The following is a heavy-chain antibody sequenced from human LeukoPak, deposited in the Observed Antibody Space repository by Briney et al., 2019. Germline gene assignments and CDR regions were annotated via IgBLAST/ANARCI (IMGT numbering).Heavy chain of an antibody. V-gene: IGHV3-7*01. CDR3: AKGSSGPHYFDY. Sequence: GGSLRLSCAASGFTFSSYSMNWVRQAPGKGLEWVANIKQDGSEKFYVDSVKGRFTISRDNAKNSLYLQMNSLRAEDTAVYYCAKGSSGPHYFDYWGQGTLVTVSS. J-gene: IGHJ4*02. CDR1: GFTFSSYS. D-gene: IGHD3-10*01. CDR2: IKQDGSEK.